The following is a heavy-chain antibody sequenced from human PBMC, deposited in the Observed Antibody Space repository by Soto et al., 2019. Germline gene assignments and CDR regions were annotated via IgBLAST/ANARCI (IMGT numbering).Heavy chain of an antibody. V-gene: IGHV4-59*08. J-gene: IGHJ4*02. Sequence: AWETLSLTCTGSGGSIRSYYWSWIPEPPGKGLEWIGYIYYSGSTNYNPSLKSRVTISVDTSKNQFSLKLSSVTAADTAVYYFAGYGDYAKFDSLCQGTLVTISS. CDR2: IYYSGST. D-gene: IGHD5-12*01. CDR3: AGYGDYAKFDS. CDR1: GGSIRSYY.